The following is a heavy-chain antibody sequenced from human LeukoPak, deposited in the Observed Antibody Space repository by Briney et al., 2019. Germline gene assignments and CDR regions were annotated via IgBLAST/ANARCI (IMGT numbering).Heavy chain of an antibody. CDR3: ARGRPVTGRNWFDP. J-gene: IGHJ5*02. D-gene: IGHD6-19*01. Sequence: KPSETLSLTCTVSGVSISSYYWNWIRQPPGKGLEWIGYIYYSGSTNYNPSLKSRVTISVDTSKKQFSLKLRSVTAADTAVYYCARGRPVTGRNWFDPWGQGTLVTVSS. CDR2: IYYSGST. CDR1: GVSISSYY. V-gene: IGHV4-59*08.